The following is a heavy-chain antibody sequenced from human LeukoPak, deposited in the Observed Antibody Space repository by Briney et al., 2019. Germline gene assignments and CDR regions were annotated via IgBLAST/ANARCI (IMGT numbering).Heavy chain of an antibody. CDR1: GYTFTTYT. D-gene: IGHD3-10*01. CDR2: INPNSGGT. Sequence: ASVKVSCKASGYTFTTYTIHWVRQAPGQRLEWMGWINPNSGGTNYAQKFQGRVTMTRDTSISTAYMELSRLRSDDTAVYYCARTMVRGVIPDYWGQGTLVTVSS. CDR3: ARTMVRGVIPDY. J-gene: IGHJ4*02. V-gene: IGHV1-2*02.